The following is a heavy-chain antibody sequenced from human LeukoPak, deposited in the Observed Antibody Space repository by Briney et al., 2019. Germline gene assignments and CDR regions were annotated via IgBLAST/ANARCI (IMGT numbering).Heavy chain of an antibody. CDR2: IYYSGST. V-gene: IGHV4-59*08. CDR1: GGSISSYY. CDR3: ARHAGYCSSTSCQSDAFDI. D-gene: IGHD2-2*01. J-gene: IGHJ3*02. Sequence: SETLSLTCTVSGGSISSYYWSWIRQPPGKGLEWIGYIYYSGSTNYNPSLKSRVTISVDTSKNQFSLKLSSVTAADMAVYYCARHAGYCSSTSCQSDAFDIWGQGTMVTVSS.